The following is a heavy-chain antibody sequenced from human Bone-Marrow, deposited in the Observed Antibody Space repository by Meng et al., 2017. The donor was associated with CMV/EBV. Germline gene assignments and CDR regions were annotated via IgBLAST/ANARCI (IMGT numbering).Heavy chain of an antibody. D-gene: IGHD2-21*01. V-gene: IGHV1-69*05. CDR3: ARPSGDSFIHLYYYAMDV. Sequence: SVKVSCKASGGTFSSSAISWVRQAPGQGLEWMGGIIPIFGTTNYAQKFQGRLTITTDESANTAYMELSSLTSEDTAIYYCARPSGDSFIHLYYYAMDVWGQGTTVTVSS. CDR1: GGTFSSSA. CDR2: IIPIFGTT. J-gene: IGHJ6*02.